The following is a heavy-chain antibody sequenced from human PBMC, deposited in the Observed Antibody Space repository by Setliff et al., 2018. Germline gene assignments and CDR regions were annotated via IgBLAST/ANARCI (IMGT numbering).Heavy chain of an antibody. D-gene: IGHD5-12*01. V-gene: IGHV3-21*01. CDR3: ARGVGRGYSGPADYCYYMDV. CDR1: GFTFSAYG. J-gene: IGHJ6*03. Sequence: GGSLRLSCVASGFTFSAYGMSWVRQAPGKGLEWVSSVYNGNDETKYADSVKGRFTISRDNAKNSLYLQMNSLRAEDTAVYYCARGVGRGYSGPADYCYYMDVWGKGTTVTVSS. CDR2: VYNGNDET.